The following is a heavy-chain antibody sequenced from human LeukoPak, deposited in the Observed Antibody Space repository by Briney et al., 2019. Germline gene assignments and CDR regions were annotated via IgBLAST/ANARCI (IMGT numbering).Heavy chain of an antibody. V-gene: IGHV1-8*03. D-gene: IGHD1-14*01. J-gene: IGHJ4*02. CDR1: GYTFTSYD. Sequence: GTSVKVSCKASGYTFTSYDINWVRQATGQGLEWMGWMNPNSGNTGYAQKFQGRVTITRNTSISTAYMELSSLRSEDTAVYYCARERISNHHEPLIDYWGQGALVTVSS. CDR2: MNPNSGNT. CDR3: ARERISNHHEPLIDY.